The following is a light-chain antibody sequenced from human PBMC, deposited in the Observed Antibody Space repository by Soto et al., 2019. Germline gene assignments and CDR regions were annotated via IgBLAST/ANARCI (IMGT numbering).Light chain of an antibody. CDR2: WAS. J-gene: IGKJ2*01. CDR1: QSVLYSSTNKNY. V-gene: IGKV4-1*01. Sequence: DIVMTQSPDSLAVCLGERATINCKTSQSVLYSSTNKNYLAWYQQKPGQPPKLLIYWASTRESGVPDRFSGSGSGTDFTLTISSLQAEDVAVYYCHQFYNTPRTFGQGTKLEIK. CDR3: HQFYNTPRT.